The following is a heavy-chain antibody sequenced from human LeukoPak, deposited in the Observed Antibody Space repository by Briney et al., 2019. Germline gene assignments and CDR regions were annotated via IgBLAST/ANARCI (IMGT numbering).Heavy chain of an antibody. V-gene: IGHV3-53*01. CDR3: ARRGGGYYFDY. J-gene: IGHJ4*02. CDR1: GLNVSRNY. D-gene: IGHD3-10*01. Sequence: PGGSLRLSCASSGLNVSRNYMSWVRQAPGKGPQWVSVIYSGGSTYYADSVKGRFTISRDNSKNTLYLQMNSLRAEDTAVYYCARRGGGYYFDYWGQGTLVTVSS. CDR2: IYSGGST.